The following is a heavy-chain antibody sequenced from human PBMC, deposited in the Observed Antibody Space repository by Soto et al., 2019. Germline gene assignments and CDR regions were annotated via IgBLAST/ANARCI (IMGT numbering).Heavy chain of an antibody. Sequence: PGGSLRLSCAASGFTFSSYWMHWVRQAPGKGLVWVSRINTDGSTTTYADSVKGRFTISRDNAKNTLYLQMNSLRAEDTAVYYCTRATPLANIDYWGQGTLVTVSS. J-gene: IGHJ4*02. V-gene: IGHV3-74*03. CDR3: TRATPLANIDY. D-gene: IGHD2-8*01. CDR2: INTDGSTT. CDR1: GFTFSSYW.